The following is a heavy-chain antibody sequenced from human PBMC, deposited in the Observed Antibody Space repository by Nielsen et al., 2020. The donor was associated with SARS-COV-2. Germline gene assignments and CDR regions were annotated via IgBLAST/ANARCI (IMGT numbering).Heavy chain of an antibody. Sequence: GESLKISCAASGFTFSSYSMNWVRQAPGKGLEWVSSISSSSSYIYYADSVKGRFTISRDNAKNSLYLQMNSLRAEDTAVYYCARDRGSYHFDYWGQGTLVTVSS. CDR3: ARDRGSYHFDY. V-gene: IGHV3-21*01. CDR1: GFTFSSYS. D-gene: IGHD1-26*01. J-gene: IGHJ4*02. CDR2: ISSSSSYI.